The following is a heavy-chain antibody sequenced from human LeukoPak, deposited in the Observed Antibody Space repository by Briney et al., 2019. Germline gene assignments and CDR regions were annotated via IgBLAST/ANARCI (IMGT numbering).Heavy chain of an antibody. Sequence: PGGSLRLSCAASGFTFSSYGMHWVRQAPGKGLEWVAVISYDGSNKYYADSVKGRFTISRDNSKNTLYLQMNSLRAEDTAVYYCAKAILQYEPVAFDIWGQGTMVTVSS. CDR1: GFTFSSYG. D-gene: IGHD4-11*01. V-gene: IGHV3-30*18. J-gene: IGHJ3*02. CDR2: ISYDGSNK. CDR3: AKAILQYEPVAFDI.